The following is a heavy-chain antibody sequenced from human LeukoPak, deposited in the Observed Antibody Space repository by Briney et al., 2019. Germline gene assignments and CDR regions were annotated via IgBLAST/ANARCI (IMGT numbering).Heavy chain of an antibody. CDR1: GFTFSSYE. CDR3: ARAGYSSSWYDY. D-gene: IGHD6-13*01. Sequence: PGGSLRLSCAASGFTFSSYEMNWVRQAPGKGLEWVSYISSSGSTIYYADSVEGRFTISRDNAKNSLYLQMNSLRAEDTAVYYCARAGYSSSWYDYWGQGTLVTVSS. V-gene: IGHV3-48*03. J-gene: IGHJ4*02. CDR2: ISSSGSTI.